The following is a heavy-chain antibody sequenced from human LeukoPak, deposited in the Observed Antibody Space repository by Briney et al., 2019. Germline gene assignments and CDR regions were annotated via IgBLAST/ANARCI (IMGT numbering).Heavy chain of an antibody. CDR3: ATGLYSSGWYFDY. D-gene: IGHD6-19*01. CDR1: GFTFSNYW. V-gene: IGHV3-74*01. Sequence: GGSLRLSCAASGFTFSNYWMHWARHAPGKGLVWVSRINSDGSSTSYADSVKGRFTISRDNAKNTLYLQMNSLRAEDTAVYYCATGLYSSGWYFDYWGQGTLVTVSS. CDR2: INSDGSST. J-gene: IGHJ4*02.